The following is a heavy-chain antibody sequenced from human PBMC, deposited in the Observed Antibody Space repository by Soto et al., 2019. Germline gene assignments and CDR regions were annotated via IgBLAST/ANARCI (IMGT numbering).Heavy chain of an antibody. CDR3: ARLAAPPPYYYSGMDV. V-gene: IGHV5-51*01. D-gene: IGHD6-6*01. CDR2: IYPGDSDT. J-gene: IGHJ6*02. CDR1: GESVTSYW. Sequence: GAAQKSSGERCGESVTSYWRGPERQIQGKGVEMMGIIYPGDSDTRYSPSFQGQVTISADKSISTAYLQWRSLKDSDTAMYYCARLAAPPPYYYSGMDVWGHGTTVTVSS.